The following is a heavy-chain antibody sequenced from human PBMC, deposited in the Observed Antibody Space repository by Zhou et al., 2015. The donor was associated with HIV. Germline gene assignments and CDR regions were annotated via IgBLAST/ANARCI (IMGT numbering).Heavy chain of an antibody. Sequence: QVQLVQSGAEVKKPGSSVKVSCKASGGTFSSYAISWVRQAPGQGLEWMGGIIPIFGTANYAQKFQGRVTITADESTSTAYMELSSLRSEDTAVYYCASFYDSSGYIIWYAFDIWGQGTMVTVSS. CDR1: GGTFSSYA. CDR3: ASFYDSSGYIIWYAFDI. J-gene: IGHJ3*02. CDR2: IIPIFGTA. D-gene: IGHD3-22*01. V-gene: IGHV1-69*01.